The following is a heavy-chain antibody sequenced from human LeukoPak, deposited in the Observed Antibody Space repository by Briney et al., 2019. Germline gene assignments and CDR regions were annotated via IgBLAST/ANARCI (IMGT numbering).Heavy chain of an antibody. CDR2: INHSGST. J-gene: IGHJ4*02. CDR1: GYSISSGYY. Sequence: SETLSLTCTVSGYSISSGYYWGWIRQPPGKGLEWIGEINHSGSTDYNPSLKSRVTISVDTSKNQFSLKLSSVTAADTAVYYCARGVGKWLRTFGRIFDYWGQGTLVTVSS. V-gene: IGHV4-38-2*02. CDR3: ARGVGKWLRTFGRIFDY. D-gene: IGHD5-12*01.